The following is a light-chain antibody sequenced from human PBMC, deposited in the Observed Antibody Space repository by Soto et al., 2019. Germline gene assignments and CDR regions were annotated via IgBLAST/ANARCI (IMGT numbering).Light chain of an antibody. CDR2: GAS. J-gene: IGKJ1*01. V-gene: IGKV3-15*01. CDR3: QQYNNWPRT. Sequence: EIVMTQSPATLSVSPGESATLSCRASQSVSSNLVWYQQKPGQTPRLLIHGASTRATGIPARFSGSGSGTEFTLTISSLQSEDFAVYYCQQYNNWPRTFGQVTKVEIK. CDR1: QSVSSN.